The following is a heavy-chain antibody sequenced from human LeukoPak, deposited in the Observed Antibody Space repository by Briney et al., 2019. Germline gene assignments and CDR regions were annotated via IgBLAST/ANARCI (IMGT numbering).Heavy chain of an antibody. CDR1: GYTFTSYG. D-gene: IGHD2-2*01. Sequence: ASVKVSCKASGYTFTSYGISWVRQAPGQGLEWMGWISAYNGNTNYAQKLQGRVTMTTDTSTSTAYMELRSLRSDDTAVYYCARDYIVVVPAALDYWGQGTLVTVSS. V-gene: IGHV1-18*01. CDR2: ISAYNGNT. J-gene: IGHJ4*02. CDR3: ARDYIVVVPAALDY.